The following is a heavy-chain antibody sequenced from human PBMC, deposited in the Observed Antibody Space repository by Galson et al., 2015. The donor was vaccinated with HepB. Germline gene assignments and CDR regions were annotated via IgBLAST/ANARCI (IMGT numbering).Heavy chain of an antibody. V-gene: IGHV3-33*06. J-gene: IGHJ4*02. CDR3: AKDRATRKNTFDS. Sequence: SLRLSCAASGFTFSSYGMHWVRQAPGKGLEWVAVIWYDGSNKYYADSVKGRFTISRDNSKNTLYLQMNSLRAEDTAVYYCAKDRATRKNTFDSWSQGTLVTVSS. CDR2: IWYDGSNK. CDR1: GFTFSSYG. D-gene: IGHD2/OR15-2a*01.